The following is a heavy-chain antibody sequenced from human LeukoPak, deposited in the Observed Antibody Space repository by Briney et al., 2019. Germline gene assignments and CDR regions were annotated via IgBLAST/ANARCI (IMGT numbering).Heavy chain of an antibody. CDR3: AKVPDPYDFWSDFYGMDV. Sequence: TGRSLRLSCAASGFTFSSYGMHWVRQAPGKGLEWVAVISYDGSNKYYADSVKGRFTISRDNSKNTLYLQMNSLRAEDTAVYYCAKVPDPYDFWSDFYGMDVWGQGTTVTVSS. CDR2: ISYDGSNK. CDR1: GFTFSSYG. J-gene: IGHJ6*02. V-gene: IGHV3-30*18. D-gene: IGHD3-3*01.